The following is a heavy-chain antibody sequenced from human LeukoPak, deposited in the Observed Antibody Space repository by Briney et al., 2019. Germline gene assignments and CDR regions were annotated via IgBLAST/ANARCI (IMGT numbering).Heavy chain of an antibody. CDR1: GFNFHDYA. CDR2: ISWNSGRL. D-gene: IGHD6-13*01. J-gene: IGHJ4*02. CDR3: AKDIDSSSWYYFDY. Sequence: GGSLRLSCAASGFNFHDYAMHWVRQTPGKGLEWVSSISWNSGRLGYADSVKGRFTISRDNAKNSLYLEMNSLRAEDTALYFCAKDIDSSSWYYFDYWGQGTLVTVST. V-gene: IGHV3-9*01.